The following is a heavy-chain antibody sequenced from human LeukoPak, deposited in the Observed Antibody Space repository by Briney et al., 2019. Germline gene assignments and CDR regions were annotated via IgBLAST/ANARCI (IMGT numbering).Heavy chain of an antibody. V-gene: IGHV1-8*01. CDR3: AKGGVRKPPYYYYYMDV. D-gene: IGHD1-14*01. Sequence: ASVKVSCKASGYTFTSYDINWVRQATGQGLEWMGWMNPNSGNTGYAQKFQGRVTMTRNTSISTAYMELSSLRSEDTAVYYCAKGGVRKPPYYYYYMDVWGKGTTVTVSS. J-gene: IGHJ6*03. CDR2: MNPNSGNT. CDR1: GYTFTSYD.